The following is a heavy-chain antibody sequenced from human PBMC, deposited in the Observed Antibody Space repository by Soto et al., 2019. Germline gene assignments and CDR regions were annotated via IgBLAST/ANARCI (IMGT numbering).Heavy chain of an antibody. Sequence: QVQLVESGGGVVQPGRSLRLSCAASGFTFSSYGMHWVRQAPGKGLEWVAVIWYDGSNKYYADSVQGRFTISRDNSKNTLYLQMNSLRAEDTAVYYCASHRPYSGSYYSDYWGQGTLVTVSS. CDR2: IWYDGSNK. CDR1: GFTFSSYG. V-gene: IGHV3-33*01. CDR3: ASHRPYSGSYYSDY. D-gene: IGHD1-26*01. J-gene: IGHJ4*02.